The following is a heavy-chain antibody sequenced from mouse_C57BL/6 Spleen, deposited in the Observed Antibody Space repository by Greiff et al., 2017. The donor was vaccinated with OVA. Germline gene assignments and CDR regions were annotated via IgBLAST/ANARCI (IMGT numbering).Heavy chain of an antibody. CDR3: ARYGLGYYDV. V-gene: IGHV1-4*01. J-gene: IGHJ1*03. D-gene: IGHD3-3*01. CDR2: INPSSGYT. CDR1: GYTFTSYT. Sequence: QVQLKQSGAELARPGASVKMSCKASGYTFTSYTMHWVKQRPGQGLEWIGYINPSSGYTKYNQKFKDTATLTADKSSSTAYMQLSSLTSEDSAVYYCARYGLGYYDVWGTGTTVTVSS.